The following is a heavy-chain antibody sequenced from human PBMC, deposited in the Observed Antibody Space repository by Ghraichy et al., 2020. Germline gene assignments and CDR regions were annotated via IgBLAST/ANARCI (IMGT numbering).Heavy chain of an antibody. CDR2: INHSGST. CDR3: AREGGVPAASSSWYAFDI. CDR1: GGSFSGYY. Sequence: SETLSLTCAVYGGSFSGYYWSWIRQPPGKGLEWIGEINHSGSTNYNPSFMSRVTISVDTSKNQFSLQLSSVTAADTAVYYCAREGGVPAASSSWYAFDIWGQGTMVTVSS. D-gene: IGHD2-2*01. V-gene: IGHV4-34*01. J-gene: IGHJ3*02.